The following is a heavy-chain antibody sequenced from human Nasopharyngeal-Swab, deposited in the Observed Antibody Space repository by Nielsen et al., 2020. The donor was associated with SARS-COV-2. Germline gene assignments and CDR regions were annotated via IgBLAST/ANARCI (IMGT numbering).Heavy chain of an antibody. J-gene: IGHJ1*01. D-gene: IGHD2-2*01. CDR1: GFTFSSYS. V-gene: IGHV3-21*01. CDR2: ISSSSSYI. Sequence: GGSLRLSCAASGFTFSSYSMNWVRQAPGKGLEWVSSISSSSSYIYYADSVKGRFTISRDNAKNSLYLQMNSLRAEDTAVYYCARGPHCSSTSCYESEYFQHWGQGTLVTVSS. CDR3: ARGPHCSSTSCYESEYFQH.